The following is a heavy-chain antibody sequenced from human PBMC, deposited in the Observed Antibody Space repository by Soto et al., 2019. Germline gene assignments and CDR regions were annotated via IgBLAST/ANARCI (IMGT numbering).Heavy chain of an antibody. V-gene: IGHV4-39*07. CDR3: ARNGAWNMDS. CDR1: GGSISSSSYY. J-gene: IGHJ4*02. Sequence: SETLSLTCTVSGGSISSSSYYWGWIRQPPGKGLEWIGTISYSGSTYYNPSLNSRVTISADKSRNQLSLRLTSVTATDTAIYYCARNGAWNMDSWGQGILVTVSS. CDR2: ISYSGST. D-gene: IGHD1-1*01.